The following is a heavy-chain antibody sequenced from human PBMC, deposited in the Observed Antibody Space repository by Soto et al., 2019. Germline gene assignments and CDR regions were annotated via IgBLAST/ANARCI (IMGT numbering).Heavy chain of an antibody. Sequence: QVQLVQSGAEVKKPGASVKLSCRASGYSFSSYYMHWVRQAPGQGLEWMGVINPLGGTIRYAEKFRGRVIMHRDTSTSTVYMELSSLTSEDSSMYYCASCLLDSSDYLSDDFELWGQGTVVIVSS. CDR1: GYSFSSYY. CDR3: ASCLLDSSDYLSDDFEL. CDR2: INPLGGTI. D-gene: IGHD3-22*01. V-gene: IGHV1-46*01. J-gene: IGHJ3*01.